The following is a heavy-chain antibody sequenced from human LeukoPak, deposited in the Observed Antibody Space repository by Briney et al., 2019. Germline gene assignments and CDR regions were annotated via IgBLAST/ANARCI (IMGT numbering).Heavy chain of an antibody. D-gene: IGHD4/OR15-4a*01. V-gene: IGHV4-34*01. CDR3: VRQDYAGYFDY. Sequence: SETLSLTCAVYGGSFSGYYWSWIRQPPGKGLEWIGEINHSGSTNYNPSLKSRVTISVDTSKNQFSLKLSSVTAADTAVYYCVRQDYAGYFDYWGQGTLVTVSS. CDR2: INHSGST. CDR1: GGSFSGYY. J-gene: IGHJ4*02.